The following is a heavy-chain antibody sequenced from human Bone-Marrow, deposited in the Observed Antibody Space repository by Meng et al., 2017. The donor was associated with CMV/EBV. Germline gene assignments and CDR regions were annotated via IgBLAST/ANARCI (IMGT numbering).Heavy chain of an antibody. CDR1: GFTFSSYW. D-gene: IGHD2-2*01. CDR3: ARDRYCSSTSCIYYYYGMDV. CDR2: INSDGSST. V-gene: IGHV3-74*01. J-gene: IGHJ6*02. Sequence: GESLKISCAASGFTFSSYWMHWVRQAPGKGLVWVSRINSDGSSTSYADSVKGRFTISRDNAKNTLYLQMNSLRAEDTAVYYCARDRYCSSTSCIYYYYGMDVWGQGTTVTVSS.